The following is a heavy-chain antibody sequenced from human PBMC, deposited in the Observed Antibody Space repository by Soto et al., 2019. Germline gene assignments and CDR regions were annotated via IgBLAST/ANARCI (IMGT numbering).Heavy chain of an antibody. J-gene: IGHJ5*02. Sequence: PSGTLPLSCMFSDGSIRGYYRSWIRQPPGKGLEWIGYIYYSGSTNYNPSLKSRVTISVDTSKNQFSLKLSSVTAADTAVYYCARVRIRKVRDPTWWFDPWGQGTLVTVSS. D-gene: IGHD3-10*01. V-gene: IGHV4-59*01. CDR1: DGSIRGYY. CDR3: ARVRIRKVRDPTWWFDP. CDR2: IYYSGST.